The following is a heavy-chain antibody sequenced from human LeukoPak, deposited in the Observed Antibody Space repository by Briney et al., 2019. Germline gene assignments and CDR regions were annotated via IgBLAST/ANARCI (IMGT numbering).Heavy chain of an antibody. J-gene: IGHJ6*02. V-gene: IGHV3-23*01. D-gene: IGHD2-21*02. CDR1: GFTFSSHA. Sequence: GGSLRLSCAASGFTFSSHAMNWVRQAPGKGLEWVSAISGSGASTYYADSVKGRFTISRDNSKNTLYLQMNSLRAEDTAVYYCAKDRFRGVVVTATLAGMDVWGQGTTVTVSS. CDR3: AKDRFRGVVVTATLAGMDV. CDR2: ISGSGAST.